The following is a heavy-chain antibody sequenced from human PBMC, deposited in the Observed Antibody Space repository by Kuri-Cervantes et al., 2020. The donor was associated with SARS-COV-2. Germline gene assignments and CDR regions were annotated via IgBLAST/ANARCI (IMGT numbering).Heavy chain of an antibody. J-gene: IGHJ4*02. CDR3: TRWNGYGDF. Sequence: GESLKISCAASGFTVSSNYMSWVRQAPGKGLEWVSVIYSGGSTYYADSVKGRFTIARDNSKNTLYLQMSSLRVEDTAVYYCTRWNGYGDFWGQGTLVTVSS. CDR2: IYSGGST. CDR1: GFTVSSNY. D-gene: IGHD5-12*01. V-gene: IGHV3-53*01.